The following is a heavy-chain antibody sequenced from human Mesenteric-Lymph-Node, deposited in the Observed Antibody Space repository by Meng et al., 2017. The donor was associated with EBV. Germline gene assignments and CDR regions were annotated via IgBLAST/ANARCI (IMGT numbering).Heavy chain of an antibody. V-gene: IGHV4-4*02. CDR1: GDSISRDIW. Sequence: QVQLQESGAGLVKPSGTLSLSCTVSGDSISRDIWWSWVRQPPGKGLEWIGEVYHRGDTNYNPSLKSRVDISVDKSKNQFYLSLFSVTAADTAVYYCGRDQGRELINHWGQGTLVTVSS. CDR2: VYHRGDT. J-gene: IGHJ4*02. CDR3: GRDQGRELINH. D-gene: IGHD1-7*01.